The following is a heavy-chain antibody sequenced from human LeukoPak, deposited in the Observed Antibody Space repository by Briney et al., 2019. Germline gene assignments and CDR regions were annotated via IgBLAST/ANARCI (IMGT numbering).Heavy chain of an antibody. J-gene: IGHJ4*02. D-gene: IGHD1-26*01. CDR2: FDPEDGET. CDR1: GYTLTELS. CDR3: ATTSGSYWYYFDY. Sequence: GASVKVSCKVSGYTLTELSMHWVRQAPGKGLEWVGGFDPEDGETIYAQKFQGRVAMTEDTSTDTAYMELSSLRSEDTAVYYCATTSGSYWYYFDYWGQGTLVTVSS. V-gene: IGHV1-24*01.